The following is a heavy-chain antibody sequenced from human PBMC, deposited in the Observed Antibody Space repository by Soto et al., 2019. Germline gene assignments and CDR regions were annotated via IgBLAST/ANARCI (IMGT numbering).Heavy chain of an antibody. Sequence: PSETLSLTCTVSGGSISSYYWSWIRQPAGKGLEWIGRTYTSGSTNYNPSLKSRVTMSVDTSKNQFSLKLSSVTAADTAVYYCARGYYDSSGYYYEPLFDYWGQGTLVTVSS. V-gene: IGHV4-4*07. CDR1: GGSISSYY. D-gene: IGHD3-22*01. J-gene: IGHJ4*02. CDR3: ARGYYDSSGYYYEPLFDY. CDR2: TYTSGST.